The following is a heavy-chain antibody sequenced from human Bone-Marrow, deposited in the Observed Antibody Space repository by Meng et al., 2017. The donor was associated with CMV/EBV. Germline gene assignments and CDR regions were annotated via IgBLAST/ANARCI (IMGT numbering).Heavy chain of an antibody. CDR3: ARGGSSGSFFFDY. J-gene: IGHJ4*02. CDR1: GFTFSSYA. Sequence: GESLKISCAASGFTFSSYAMHWVRQAPGKGLEWVAVISYDGSNKYYADSVKGRFTISRDNSKNTLYLQMNSLRAEDTAVYYCARGGSSGSFFFDYWGQGTRVTVSS. D-gene: IGHD1-26*01. V-gene: IGHV3-30*04. CDR2: ISYDGSNK.